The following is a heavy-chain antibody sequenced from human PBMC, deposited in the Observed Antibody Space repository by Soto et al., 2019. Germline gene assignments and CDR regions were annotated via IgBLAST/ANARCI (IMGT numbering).Heavy chain of an antibody. V-gene: IGHV3-23*01. D-gene: IGHD3-9*01. CDR2: ISGSGIST. Sequence: GGSLRLSCAASGFTFRSSAISWVRQAPGKGLEWVSGISGSGISTHYADSVKGRFTVSRDNSKNTLYLQMSSLRAEDTAVYYCVKDATGGYYYILTRYNWFDPWGQGTLVTVSS. CDR3: VKDATGGYYYILTRYNWFDP. CDR1: GFTFRSSA. J-gene: IGHJ5*02.